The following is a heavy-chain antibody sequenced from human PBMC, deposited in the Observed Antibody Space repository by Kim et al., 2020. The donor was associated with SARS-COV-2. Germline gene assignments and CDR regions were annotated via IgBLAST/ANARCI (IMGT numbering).Heavy chain of an antibody. V-gene: IGHV1-3*01. Sequence: ASVKVSCKASGYTFSNCAIHWVRQAPGQRLECMGWIIGGNGNTYYSPKSQGRVTFTRDTSATTAYMELSSLRTEDTAVYYCARGSGPGLWYWVQGTLVTVP. CDR1: GYTFSNCA. CDR3: ARGSGPGLWY. CDR2: IIGGNGNT. D-gene: IGHD3-3*01. J-gene: IGHJ4*02.